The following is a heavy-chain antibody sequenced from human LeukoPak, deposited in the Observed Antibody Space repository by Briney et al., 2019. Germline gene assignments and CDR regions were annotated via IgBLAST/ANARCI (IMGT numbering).Heavy chain of an antibody. CDR3: ARAHFSAYTGSE. CDR1: GYTFTSYD. D-gene: IGHD3-16*01. CDR2: ILPIIGAT. Sequence: SVKVSCKASGYTFTSYDINWVRQAPGQGLEWVGGILPIIGATKNGQKLQGRVTFTADESTSTVYMELSSLRSEDTAIYYCARAHFSAYTGSEWGQGTLVTVSS. V-gene: IGHV1-69*13. J-gene: IGHJ4*02.